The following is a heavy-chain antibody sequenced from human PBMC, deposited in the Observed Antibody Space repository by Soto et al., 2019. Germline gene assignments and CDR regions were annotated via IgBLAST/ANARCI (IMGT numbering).Heavy chain of an antibody. CDR3: ARPPKYCSGGSCYDY. CDR2: IYPGDSDT. V-gene: IGHV5-51*01. Sequence: GESLKISCKGSGYSFTSYWIGWVRQMPGKGLEWMGIIYPGDSDTRYSPSFQGRVTISADKSISTAYLQWSSLKASDTAMYYCARPPKYCSGGSCYDYRGQGTLVTVSS. CDR1: GYSFTSYW. D-gene: IGHD2-15*01. J-gene: IGHJ4*02.